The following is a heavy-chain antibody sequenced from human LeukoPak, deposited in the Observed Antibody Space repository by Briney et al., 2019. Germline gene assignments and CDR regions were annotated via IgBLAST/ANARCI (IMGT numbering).Heavy chain of an antibody. CDR2: IYSGGST. D-gene: IGHD6-13*01. CDR3: AKVGQWYSSSWYDY. V-gene: IGHV3-66*01. J-gene: IGHJ4*02. Sequence: GGSLRLSCAASGFTVSSNYMSWVRQAPGKGLEWVSVIYSGGSTYYADSVKGRFTISRDNSKNTLYLQMNSLRAEDTAVYYCAKVGQWYSSSWYDYWGQGTLVTVSS. CDR1: GFTVSSNY.